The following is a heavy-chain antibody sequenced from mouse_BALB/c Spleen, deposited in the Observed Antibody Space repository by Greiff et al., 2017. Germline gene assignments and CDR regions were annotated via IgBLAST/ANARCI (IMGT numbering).Heavy chain of an antibody. V-gene: IGHV1-69*01. CDR2: IDTSDSYT. CDR1: GYTFTDYW. Sequence: QVQLQQPGAELVMPGASVKMSCKASGYTFTDYWMHWVKQRPGQGLEWIGAIDTSDSYTSYNQKFKGKATLTVDKSSSTAHMELLSLTSEDSAVYYCGGEGYAMDYWGQGTSVTVSS. CDR3: GGEGYAMDY. J-gene: IGHJ4*01.